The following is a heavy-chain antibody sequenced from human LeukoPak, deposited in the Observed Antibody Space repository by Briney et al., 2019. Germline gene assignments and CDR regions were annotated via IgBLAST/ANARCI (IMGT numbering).Heavy chain of an antibody. CDR2: ISAYNGNT. D-gene: IGHD6-13*01. J-gene: IGHJ4*02. Sequence: ASVKVTCKASGYTFTSYGISWVRQAPGQGLEWMEWISAYNGNTNYAQKLQGRVTMTTDTSTSTAYMELRSLRSDDTAVYYCASTKPYSSSWFFDYWGQGTLVTVSS. CDR1: GYTFTSYG. CDR3: ASTKPYSSSWFFDY. V-gene: IGHV1-18*01.